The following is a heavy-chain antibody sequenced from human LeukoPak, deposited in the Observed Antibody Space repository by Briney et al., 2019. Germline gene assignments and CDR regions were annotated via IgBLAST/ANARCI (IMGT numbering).Heavy chain of an antibody. J-gene: IGHJ4*02. CDR3: ARRPRAYYDSSGYHPIDY. CDR1: GGSISSSSYY. D-gene: IGHD3-22*01. Sequence: SETLSLTCTVSGGSISSSSYYWGWIRQPPGKGLEWIGSIYYSGSTYYNPSLKSRVTISVDTSKNQFSLKLSSVTAADTAVYYCARRPRAYYDSSGYHPIDYWGQGTLVTVSS. CDR2: IYYSGST. V-gene: IGHV4-39*01.